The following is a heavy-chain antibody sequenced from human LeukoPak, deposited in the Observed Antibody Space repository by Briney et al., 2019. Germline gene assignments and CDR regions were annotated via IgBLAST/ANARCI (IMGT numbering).Heavy chain of an antibody. V-gene: IGHV3-23*01. Sequence: GGSLRLSCAASGFTFSNYAMTWVRQAPGKGLEWVSSISGSGDGTYYADAVKGRFTVSRDNSKNTLYVQMNSLRAEDSAVYYCAKGHAPSGSYADYWGQGTLVTVSS. D-gene: IGHD1-26*01. CDR2: ISGSGDGT. CDR1: GFTFSNYA. J-gene: IGHJ4*02. CDR3: AKGHAPSGSYADY.